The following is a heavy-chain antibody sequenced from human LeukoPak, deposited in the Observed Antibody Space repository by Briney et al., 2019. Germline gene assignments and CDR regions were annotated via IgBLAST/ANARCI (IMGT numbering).Heavy chain of an antibody. D-gene: IGHD2-21*02. J-gene: IGHJ4*02. CDR1: GGSISSGGYS. CDR3: ARVTETKYYFNN. CDR2: IYHSGST. Sequence: PSETLSLTCAVSGGSISSGGYSWSWIRQPPGKGLEWIGYIYHSGSTYYNPSLKSRVTISVDRSKNQFSLKLSSVTAADTAVYYCARVTETKYYFNNWAQGTRVTVSS. V-gene: IGHV4-30-2*01.